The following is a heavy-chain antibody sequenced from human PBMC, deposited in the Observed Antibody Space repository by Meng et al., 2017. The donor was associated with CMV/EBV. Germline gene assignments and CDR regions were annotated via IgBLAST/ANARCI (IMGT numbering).Heavy chain of an antibody. V-gene: IGHV3-7*01. CDR2: INEDGSKK. J-gene: IGHJ4*02. D-gene: IGHD3-3*01. CDR3: ARDPSFGALDY. Sequence: SCVGSGFTFSSSWMSWVRQAPGKGLEWVAEINEDGSKKYYVDSVKGRFTISRDNAKNSLFLQMNSLRAEDTAVYYCARDPSFGALDYWGQGTLVTVSS. CDR1: GFTFSSSW.